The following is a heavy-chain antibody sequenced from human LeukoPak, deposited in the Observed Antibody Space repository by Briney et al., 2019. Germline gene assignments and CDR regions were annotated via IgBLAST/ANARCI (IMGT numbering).Heavy chain of an antibody. D-gene: IGHD1-1*01. CDR3: ARDRQLERRIGPDAFDI. Sequence: PSETLSLTCAVYGESFSGYYWSWIRQPPGKGLEWIGEINHSGSTNYNPSLKSRVTISVDTSKNQFSLKLSSVTAAATAVYYCARDRQLERRIGPDAFDIWGQGTMVTVSS. CDR1: GESFSGYY. J-gene: IGHJ3*02. V-gene: IGHV4-34*01. CDR2: INHSGST.